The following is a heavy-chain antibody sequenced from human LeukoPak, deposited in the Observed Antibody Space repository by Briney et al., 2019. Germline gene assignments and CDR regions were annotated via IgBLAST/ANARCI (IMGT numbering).Heavy chain of an antibody. J-gene: IGHJ3*02. Sequence: GGSLRLSCAASGFTFSSYEMNWVRQAPGKGLEWVSSISSSSSYIYYADSVKGRFTISRDNAKNSLYLQMNSLRAEDTAVYYCARAVYCGGDCYFPLDIWGQGTMVTVSS. V-gene: IGHV3-21*01. CDR3: ARAVYCGGDCYFPLDI. CDR1: GFTFSSYE. CDR2: ISSSSSYI. D-gene: IGHD2-21*02.